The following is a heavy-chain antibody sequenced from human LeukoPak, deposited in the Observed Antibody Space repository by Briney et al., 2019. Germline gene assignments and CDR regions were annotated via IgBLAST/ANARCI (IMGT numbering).Heavy chain of an antibody. Sequence: PGGSLRLSCAASGFTFDDYAMHWVRQAPGKGLEWASLISGDGGSTYYADSVKGRFTISRDNSKNMLHLQMNSLRAEDTAVYYCAKDGCSTSCYGFRNYYYYMDVWGKGTTVTVSS. V-gene: IGHV3-43*02. J-gene: IGHJ6*03. CDR2: ISGDGGST. D-gene: IGHD2-2*01. CDR1: GFTFDDYA. CDR3: AKDGCSTSCYGFRNYYYYMDV.